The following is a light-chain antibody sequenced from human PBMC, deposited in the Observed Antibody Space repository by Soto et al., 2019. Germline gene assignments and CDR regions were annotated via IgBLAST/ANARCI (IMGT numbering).Light chain of an antibody. Sequence: QSVLTQPPSASGTPGQRVTISCSGSSSNIGSYYVYWYQQLPGTAPKLLIYRNDQRPSGVPDRFSGSRSGTSASLAISGLRSDDEADYYCSAWDDSRSGVVFGGGTKLTVL. CDR2: RND. V-gene: IGLV1-47*01. J-gene: IGLJ3*02. CDR1: SSNIGSYY. CDR3: SAWDDSRSGVV.